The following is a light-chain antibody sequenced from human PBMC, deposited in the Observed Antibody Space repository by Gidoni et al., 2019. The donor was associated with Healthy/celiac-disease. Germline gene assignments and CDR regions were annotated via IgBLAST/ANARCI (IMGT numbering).Light chain of an antibody. CDR2: DAS. Sequence: EIVLTQSPATLSLSPGERATLSCRASQSVSSYLAWYQQKPGQAPRLLIYDASNRATRIPARFSGSGSGTDFTLTISSLEAEDFAGYYWQQRSNWRTFGQGTKVEIK. J-gene: IGKJ1*01. CDR3: QQRSNWRT. CDR1: QSVSSY. V-gene: IGKV3-11*01.